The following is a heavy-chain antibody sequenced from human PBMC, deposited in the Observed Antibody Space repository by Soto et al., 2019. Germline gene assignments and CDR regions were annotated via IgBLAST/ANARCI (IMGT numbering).Heavy chain of an antibody. D-gene: IGHD3-10*01. CDR1: GYSFTSYW. J-gene: IGHJ4*02. V-gene: IGHV5-10-1*01. CDR3: ARHYYYGSGSYPDNNY. CDR2: IDPSDSYT. Sequence: GESLKISCKGSGYSFTSYWISWVRQMPGKGLEWMGRIDPSDSYTNYSPSFQGHVTISADKSISTAYLQWSSLKASDTAMYYCARHYYYGSGSYPDNNYWGQGTLVTVPQ.